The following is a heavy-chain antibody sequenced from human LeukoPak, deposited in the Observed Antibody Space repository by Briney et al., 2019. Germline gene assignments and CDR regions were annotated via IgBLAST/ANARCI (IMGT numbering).Heavy chain of an antibody. Sequence: PSETLSLTCTVSGGSISSGSYYWGWIRQPPVKGLEWIGSIYYSGGTYYNPSLKSRVTISVDTSKNQFSLKVDSVTAADTAVYYCARHFGGYTYGYLNWFDPWGQGTLVTVSS. CDR3: ARHFGGYTYGYLNWFDP. V-gene: IGHV4-39*01. CDR2: IYYSGGT. CDR1: GGSISSGSYY. J-gene: IGHJ5*02. D-gene: IGHD5-18*01.